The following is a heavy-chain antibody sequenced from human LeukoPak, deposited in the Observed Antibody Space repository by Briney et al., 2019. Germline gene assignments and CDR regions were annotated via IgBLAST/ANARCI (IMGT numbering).Heavy chain of an antibody. J-gene: IGHJ4*02. CDR1: GYTFTSYY. CDR2: INPSGGST. V-gene: IGHV1-46*01. D-gene: IGHD3-22*01. Sequence: GASVKVSCKASGYTFTSYYMHWVRQAPGQGLEWMGIINPSGGSTSYAQKFQGRVTMTRDTSTSTVYMELSSPRSEDTAVYYCARVPYYYDSSGYYWDYWGQGTLVTVSS. CDR3: ARVPYYYDSSGYYWDY.